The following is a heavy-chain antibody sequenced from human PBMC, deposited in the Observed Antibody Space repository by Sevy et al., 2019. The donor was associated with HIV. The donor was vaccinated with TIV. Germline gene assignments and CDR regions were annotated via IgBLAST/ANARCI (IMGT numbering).Heavy chain of an antibody. CDR1: GFTFSSYA. Sequence: GGSLRLSCSASGFTFSSYAMHWVRQAPGKGLEYVSAISSNGGSTYYADSVKGRFTISRDNSKNTLYLQMSSLRAEDTDVYYCVKDFAYCSGGSCYSGLGYWGQGTLVTVSS. J-gene: IGHJ4*02. CDR3: VKDFAYCSGGSCYSGLGY. V-gene: IGHV3-64D*06. D-gene: IGHD2-15*01. CDR2: ISSNGGST.